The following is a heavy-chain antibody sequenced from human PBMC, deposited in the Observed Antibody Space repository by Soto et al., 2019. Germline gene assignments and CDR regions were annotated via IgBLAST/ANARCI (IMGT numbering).Heavy chain of an antibody. CDR1: GFTFNNYG. D-gene: IGHD3-16*02. V-gene: IGHV3-23*01. J-gene: IGHJ4*02. CDR2: ISGTSDTT. CDR3: ARSFTQSNVWRAYRQNAHVDY. Sequence: EVRLLESGGGPVQPGESLRLSCEASGFTFNNYGLDWVRQAPGRGLEWISFISGTSDTTYSADSVKGRFIISRDNSKHTLYLQMNSLRAEDTAIYYCARSFTQSNVWRAYRQNAHVDYWGQGALVTVTS.